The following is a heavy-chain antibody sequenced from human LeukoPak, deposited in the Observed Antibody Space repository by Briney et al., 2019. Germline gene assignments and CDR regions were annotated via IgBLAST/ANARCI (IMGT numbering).Heavy chain of an antibody. CDR3: ARHVYGEGMVV. Sequence: SETLSLTCTVSGGSLNGYYWGWIRQPPGKGLECIGYIHSSEGTAHNASLKSRLTISLDTSKNQFSLTLSSVTAADTAVYYCARHVYGEGMVVWGKGTTVTVSS. J-gene: IGHJ6*04. D-gene: IGHD4-17*01. CDR1: GGSLNGYY. CDR2: IHSSEGT. V-gene: IGHV4-59*08.